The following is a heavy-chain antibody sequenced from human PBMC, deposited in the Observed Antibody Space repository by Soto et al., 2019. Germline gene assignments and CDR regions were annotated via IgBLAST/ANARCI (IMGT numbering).Heavy chain of an antibody. Sequence: PGGSLRLSCAASGFNFSTYSMHWARQAPGKGLEWLSVISGRRTYMYYSALVKGRFTVSRDNSKNSLYLEMNGLRVEDTAVYYCARASGGSPDYWGQGTLVTVSS. D-gene: IGHD1-26*01. J-gene: IGHJ4*02. CDR2: ISGRRTYM. CDR3: ARASGGSPDY. CDR1: GFNFSTYS. V-gene: IGHV3-21*06.